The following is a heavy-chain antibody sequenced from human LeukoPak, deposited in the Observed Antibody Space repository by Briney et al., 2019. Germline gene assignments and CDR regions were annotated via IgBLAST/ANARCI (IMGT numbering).Heavy chain of an antibody. V-gene: IGHV3-21*01. J-gene: IGHJ6*02. D-gene: IGHD6-19*01. CDR3: ASLGGSGWSVGGYYYGMDV. Sequence: GGSLRLSCAASGFTFSSYSMNWVRQAPGKGLEWVSSISSSRSYIYYADSVKGRFTISRDNAKNSLYLQTNSLRAEDTAVYYCASLGGSGWSVGGYYYGMDVWGQGTTVTVSS. CDR1: GFTFSSYS. CDR2: ISSSRSYI.